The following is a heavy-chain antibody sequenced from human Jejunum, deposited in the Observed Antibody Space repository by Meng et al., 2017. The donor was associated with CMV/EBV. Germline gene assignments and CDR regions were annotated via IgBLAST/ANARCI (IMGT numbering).Heavy chain of an antibody. Sequence: SGFTFSSYSFNWVRHVPGKGLEWLASISSGNNVIYYADSVKGRFTISRDNAKNSLYLLMNSLRAEDTAVYYCARDNGDYYYGMDVWGQGTPVTVSS. CDR1: GFTFSSYS. D-gene: IGHD4-17*01. CDR3: ARDNGDYYYGMDV. CDR2: ISSGNNVI. V-gene: IGHV3-48*04. J-gene: IGHJ6*02.